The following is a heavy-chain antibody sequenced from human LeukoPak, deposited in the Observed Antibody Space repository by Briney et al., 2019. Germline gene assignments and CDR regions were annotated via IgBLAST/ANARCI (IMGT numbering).Heavy chain of an antibody. CDR3: ARARDIVVVVAAPHWFDP. J-gene: IGHJ5*02. Sequence: PGRSLRLSCAASGFTFSSYAMHWVRQAPGKGLEWVVVISYDGSNKYYADSVKGRFTISRDNSKNTLYLQMNSLRAEDTAVYYCARARDIVVVVAAPHWFDPWGQGTLVTVSS. CDR1: GFTFSSYA. D-gene: IGHD2-15*01. V-gene: IGHV3-30*04. CDR2: ISYDGSNK.